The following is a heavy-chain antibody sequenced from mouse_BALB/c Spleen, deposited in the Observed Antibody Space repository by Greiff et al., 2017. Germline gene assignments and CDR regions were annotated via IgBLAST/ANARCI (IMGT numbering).Heavy chain of an antibody. J-gene: IGHJ3*01. Sequence: VKLVESGPGLVAPSQSLSITCTVSGFSLTGYGVNWVRQPPGKGLEWLGMIWGDGSTDYNSALKSRLSISKDNSKSQVFLKMNSLQTDDTARYYCARALAYYGNSFAYWGQGTLVTVSA. V-gene: IGHV2-6-7*01. CDR2: IWGDGST. CDR1: GFSLTGYG. D-gene: IGHD2-10*01. CDR3: ARALAYYGNSFAY.